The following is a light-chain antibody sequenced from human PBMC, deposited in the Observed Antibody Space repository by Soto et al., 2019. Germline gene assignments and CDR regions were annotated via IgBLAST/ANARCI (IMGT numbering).Light chain of an antibody. CDR2: KAS. V-gene: IGKV1-5*03. J-gene: IGKJ1*01. CDR3: QHYKSFSEP. CDR1: QTISRG. Sequence: ENQVSQSPVTLSGSLEDRATITCRASQTISRGLAWYQQKPGKAPKLLIYKASTLKSGVPSRFSGSGSGTEFTLTISSLQPDDFATYYCQHYKSFSEPFCQG.